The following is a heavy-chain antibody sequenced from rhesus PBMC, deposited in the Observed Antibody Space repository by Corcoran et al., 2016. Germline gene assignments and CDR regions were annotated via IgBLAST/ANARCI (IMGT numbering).Heavy chain of an antibody. J-gene: IGHJ4*01. CDR1: GGSISSNY. V-gene: IGHV4-160*01. CDR3: ARKGGSYYSRFDY. CDR2: IYGRGGST. Sequence: QVQLQESGPGLVKPSETLSLTCAVSGGSISSNYWSWIRQPPGKGREWIGRIYGRGGSTDENPSSKRRVTMSTDTSKNQFSLKLSSVTAADTAVYYCARKGGSYYSRFDYWGQGVLVTVSS. D-gene: IGHD3-16*01.